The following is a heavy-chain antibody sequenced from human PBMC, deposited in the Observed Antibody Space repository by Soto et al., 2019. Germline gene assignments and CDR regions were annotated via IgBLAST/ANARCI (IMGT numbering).Heavy chain of an antibody. CDR3: ARGRHQTMPYYYYGMDV. D-gene: IGHD2-2*01. J-gene: IGHJ6*02. CDR2: TYYRSKWYN. V-gene: IGHV6-1*01. CDR1: GDSVSSNSAA. Sequence: KQSQTLSLTCAISGDSVSSNSAAWNWIRQSPSRGLEWLGRTYYRSKWYNDYAVSVKSRITINPDTSKNQFSLQLNSVTPEDTAVYYCARGRHQTMPYYYYGMDVWGQGTTVTVSS.